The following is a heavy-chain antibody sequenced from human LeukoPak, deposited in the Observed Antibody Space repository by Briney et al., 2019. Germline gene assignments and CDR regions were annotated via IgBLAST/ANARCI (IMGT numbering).Heavy chain of an antibody. V-gene: IGHV3-23*01. J-gene: IGHJ4*01. CDR2: ISGRGGST. CDR1: GFTFSSYA. CDR3: AKDPPFFGEAYFDY. D-gene: IGHD3-10*01. Sequence: GGSLRLSCAASGFTFSSYAMSGVREARGKGLEWVSAISGRGGSTYYADSVKGRLTISRDNSKNSLYLQMNSLRAEDTAVYYCAKDPPFFGEAYFDYWGQGTLVTVSS.